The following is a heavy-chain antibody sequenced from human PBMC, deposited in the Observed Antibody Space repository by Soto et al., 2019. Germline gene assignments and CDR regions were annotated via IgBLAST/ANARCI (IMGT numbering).Heavy chain of an antibody. Sequence: GGSLRLSCAASGFTVSSNYMSWVRQAPGKGLEWVSVIYSGGSTYYADSVKGRFTISRHNSKNTLYLQMNSLGAEDTAVYYCAVVVVVAATRPTYWGQGTLVTVSS. V-gene: IGHV3-53*04. D-gene: IGHD2-15*01. CDR3: AVVVVVAATRPTY. CDR1: GFTVSSNY. CDR2: IYSGGST. J-gene: IGHJ4*02.